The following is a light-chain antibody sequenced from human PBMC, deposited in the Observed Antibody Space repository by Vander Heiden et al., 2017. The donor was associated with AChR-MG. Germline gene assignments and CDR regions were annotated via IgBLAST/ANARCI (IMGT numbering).Light chain of an antibody. Sequence: QSVLTQPPSASGTPGQRVTISCSGSSSNLGSNAVNWYQQLPGTAPKLLIFSHNQRPSGVPDRFSGSKSGTSASLAISGLQSDDEGDYYCATWDDMLNGPVFGGGSKLTVL. J-gene: IGLJ2*01. CDR1: SSNLGSNA. CDR2: SHN. CDR3: ATWDDMLNGPV. V-gene: IGLV1-44*01.